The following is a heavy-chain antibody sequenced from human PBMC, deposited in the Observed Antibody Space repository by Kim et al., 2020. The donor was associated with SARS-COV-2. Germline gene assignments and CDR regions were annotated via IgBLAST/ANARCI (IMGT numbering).Heavy chain of an antibody. CDR2: IWYDGSNK. D-gene: IGHD3-3*01. J-gene: IGHJ3*02. V-gene: IGHV3-33*01. CDR1: GFTFSSYG. CDR3: ARDNRADSYDFWSGSTSDAFDI. Sequence: GGSLRLSCAASGFTFSSYGMHWVRQAPGKGLEWVAVIWYDGSNKYYADSVKGRFTISRDNSKNTLYLQMNSLRAEDTAVYYCARDNRADSYDFWSGSTSDAFDIWGQGTMVTVSS.